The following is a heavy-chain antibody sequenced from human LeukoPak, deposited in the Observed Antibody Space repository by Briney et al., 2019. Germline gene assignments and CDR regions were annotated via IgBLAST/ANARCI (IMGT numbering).Heavy chain of an antibody. Sequence: ASVKVSCKASGYTFTGYYMHWVRQAPGQGLEWMGWINTNGGGTNYAQKFLGRVTMTRDMSISTGYMELSSLRSDDTAVYYCVRESTGDLSFDHWGQGTLVTVSS. CDR1: GYTFTGYY. CDR3: VRESTGDLSFDH. V-gene: IGHV1-2*02. CDR2: INTNGGGT. J-gene: IGHJ4*02. D-gene: IGHD3-10*01.